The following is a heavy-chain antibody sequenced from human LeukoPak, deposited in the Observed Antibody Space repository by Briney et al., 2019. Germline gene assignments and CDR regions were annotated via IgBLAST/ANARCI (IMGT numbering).Heavy chain of an antibody. CDR2: INPSGGST. Sequence: GASVKVSSKASGYTFTSYYMHWVRQAPGQGLEWMGIINPSGGSTSYAQKFQGRVTMTRDTSTSTVYMELSSLRSEDTAVYYCARQTDSSSWIHPRYYFDYWGQGTLVTVSS. CDR3: ARQTDSSSWIHPRYYFDY. V-gene: IGHV1-46*01. J-gene: IGHJ4*02. CDR1: GYTFTSYY. D-gene: IGHD6-13*01.